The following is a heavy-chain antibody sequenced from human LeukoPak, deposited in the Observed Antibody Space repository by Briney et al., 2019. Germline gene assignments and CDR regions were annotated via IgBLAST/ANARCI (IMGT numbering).Heavy chain of an antibody. CDR1: GLTFRSYA. Sequence: PGGSLRLSRAASGLTFRSYAMSWVRQAPGKGLEWVSAISCIGGSTYNAYSVKGRFTISRNSSKNKWYRQKNTLRAEDTAVYYCAKARIVVVTPGAFDISGQGTMVTASS. CDR2: ISCIGGST. J-gene: IGHJ3*02. D-gene: IGHD2-21*02. V-gene: IGHV3-23*01. CDR3: AKARIVVVTPGAFDI.